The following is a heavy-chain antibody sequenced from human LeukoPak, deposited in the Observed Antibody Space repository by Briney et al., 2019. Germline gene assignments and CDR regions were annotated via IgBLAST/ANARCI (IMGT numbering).Heavy chain of an antibody. CDR1: GFSFSSYA. Sequence: SLRLPGGASGFSFSSYAMGWVLQATGKGLEWVSAISGSGGRTYYADSVKGRFTISRDNSKNTLYLQMNSLRAEDTAVYYCAKERGSGYDFDYWAQGTLVTVSS. V-gene: IGHV3-23*01. CDR3: AKERGSGYDFDY. CDR2: ISGSGGRT. J-gene: IGHJ4*02. D-gene: IGHD5-12*01.